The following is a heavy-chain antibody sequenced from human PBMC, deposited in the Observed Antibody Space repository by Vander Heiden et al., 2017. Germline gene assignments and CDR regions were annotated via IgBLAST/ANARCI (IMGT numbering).Heavy chain of an antibody. V-gene: IGHV1-69*01. J-gene: IGHJ4*02. Sequence: QLVQSGAEVKKPGSTVKVSCKASGGTFSSYAISWVRQAPGQGLEWVGGIIPIFGTANYAQEFQGRVTITADESTSTAYMELSSLRSEDTAVYYCARDDRVSALDYWGQGTLVTVSS. CDR3: ARDDRVSALDY. CDR2: IIPIFGTA. CDR1: GGTFSSYA.